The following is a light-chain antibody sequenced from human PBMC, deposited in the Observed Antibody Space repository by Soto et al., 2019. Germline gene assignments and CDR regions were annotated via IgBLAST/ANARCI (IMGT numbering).Light chain of an antibody. CDR3: SSYGASSTL. CDR2: SNN. J-gene: IGLJ2*01. V-gene: IGLV1-44*01. Sequence: QSVLTQPPSASGTPGQRVTISCSGSSSNIGSNTVNWYQQLPGTAPKLLIYSNNQRPSGVPDRFSGSKSGNTASLTISGLQPDDEADYYCSSYGASSTLFGGGTKLTVL. CDR1: SSNIGSNT.